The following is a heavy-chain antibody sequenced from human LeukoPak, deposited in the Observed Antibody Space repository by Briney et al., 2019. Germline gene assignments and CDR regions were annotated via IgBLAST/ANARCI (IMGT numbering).Heavy chain of an antibody. CDR2: ISPSGGIT. CDR3: AKDDAWGRYKD. Sequence: GGSLRLSCAASGFAFSSHGMNWVRQAPGKGLEWVSGISPSGGITYYTDSVKGRFTISRDNSKNTVSLQMNSLRGEDTAVYYCAKDDAWGRYKDWGQGTLVTVSS. V-gene: IGHV3-23*01. CDR1: GFAFSSHG. D-gene: IGHD3-16*01. J-gene: IGHJ1*01.